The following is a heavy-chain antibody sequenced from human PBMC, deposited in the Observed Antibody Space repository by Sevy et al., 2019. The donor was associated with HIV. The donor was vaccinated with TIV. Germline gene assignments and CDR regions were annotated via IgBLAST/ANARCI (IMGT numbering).Heavy chain of an antibody. J-gene: IGHJ5*02. Sequence: SETLSITCGVHGGSFSEYYWSWIRQPPGKGLEWIGEINYSGNTNYNPSLKSRVSISIDTSKSQVSLNLTFVTAADTAVYYCARNSYLYFFARHWLDPWGQGTLVTVSS. CDR1: GGSFSEYY. D-gene: IGHD1-26*01. CDR2: INYSGNT. CDR3: ARNSYLYFFARHWLDP. V-gene: IGHV4-34*01.